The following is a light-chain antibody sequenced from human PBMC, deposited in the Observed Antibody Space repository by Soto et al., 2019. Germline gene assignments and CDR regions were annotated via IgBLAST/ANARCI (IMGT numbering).Light chain of an antibody. Sequence: QSVLTQPPSVSRAPGQRVTISCTGSSSNIGAGYDVHWYQQLPGTAPKLLIYGNSNRPSGVPDRFSGSKSGTSASLAITGLQAEDEADYYCQSYDSSLSVVLFGGGTKVTVL. CDR2: GNS. V-gene: IGLV1-40*01. CDR1: SSNIGAGYD. J-gene: IGLJ2*01. CDR3: QSYDSSLSVVL.